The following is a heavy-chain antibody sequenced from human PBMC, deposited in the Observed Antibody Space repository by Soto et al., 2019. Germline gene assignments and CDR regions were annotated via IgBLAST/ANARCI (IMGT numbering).Heavy chain of an antibody. J-gene: IGHJ6*02. CDR1: GGTFSSYA. CDR2: IIPIFGTA. V-gene: IGHV1-69*01. Sequence: QVQLVQSGAEMKKPGSSVKVSCKASGGTFSSYAISWVRQAPGQGLEWMGGIIPIFGTANYAQKFQGRVTITADESTSTAYMELSSLRSEDTAVYYCARDGGYCSSTSCRGYYYYGMDVWGQGTTVTVSS. D-gene: IGHD2-2*01. CDR3: ARDGGYCSSTSCRGYYYYGMDV.